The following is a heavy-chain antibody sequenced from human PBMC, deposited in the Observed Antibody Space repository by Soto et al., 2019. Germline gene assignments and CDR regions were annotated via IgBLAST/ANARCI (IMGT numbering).Heavy chain of an antibody. V-gene: IGHV3-15*07. CDR2: IKSKTDGGTT. CDR3: VTLPWG. CDR1: GFTFSNAW. Sequence: EVQLVESGGGLVKPGGSLRLSCAASGFTFSNAWMNWVRQAPGKGLEWVGRIKSKTDGGTTDYAAPVKGRFTISREESKNTVDVEMNSVKTEDTVMYYCVTLPWGWGQGTLVTVSS. J-gene: IGHJ4*02. D-gene: IGHD3-16*01.